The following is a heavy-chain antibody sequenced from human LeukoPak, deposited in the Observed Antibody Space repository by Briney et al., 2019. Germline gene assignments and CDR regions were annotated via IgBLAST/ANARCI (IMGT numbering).Heavy chain of an antibody. CDR1: GGTFSSYA. D-gene: IGHD2-15*01. CDR3: GVVVVAFVYYYYYMDV. CDR2: IIPIFGTA. V-gene: IGHV1-69*06. J-gene: IGHJ6*03. Sequence: GASVKVSCKAPGGTFSSYAISWVRQAPGQGLEWMGGIIPIFGTANYAQKFQGRVTITADKSTSTAYMELSSLRSEDTAVYYCGVVVVAFVYYYYYMDVWGKGTTVTVSS.